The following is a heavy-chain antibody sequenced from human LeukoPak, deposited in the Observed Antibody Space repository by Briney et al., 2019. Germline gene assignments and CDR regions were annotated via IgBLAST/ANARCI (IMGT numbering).Heavy chain of an antibody. Sequence: ASVKVSCKASGGTFSSYAISWVRQAPGQGLEWMGWISAYNGNTNCAQKLQGRVTMTTDTSTSTAYMELRSLRSDDTAVYYCAREIAAAGSVPDYWGQGTLVTVSS. D-gene: IGHD6-13*01. V-gene: IGHV1-18*01. CDR2: ISAYNGNT. CDR3: AREIAAAGSVPDY. J-gene: IGHJ4*02. CDR1: GGTFSSYA.